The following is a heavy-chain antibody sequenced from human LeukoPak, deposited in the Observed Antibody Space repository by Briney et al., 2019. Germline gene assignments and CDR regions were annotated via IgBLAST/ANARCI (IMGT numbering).Heavy chain of an antibody. CDR1: GGSFSGYY. D-gene: IGHD6-19*01. V-gene: IGHV4-34*01. CDR2: INHSGST. J-gene: IGHJ6*03. CDR3: ARHPSGWYFLAGLGYMDV. Sequence: SETLSLTCAVYGGSFSGYYWSWIRQPPGKGLEWIGEINHSGSTNYNPSLKSRVTISVDTSKNQFSLKLSSVTAADTAVYYCARHPSGWYFLAGLGYMDVWGKGTTVTISS.